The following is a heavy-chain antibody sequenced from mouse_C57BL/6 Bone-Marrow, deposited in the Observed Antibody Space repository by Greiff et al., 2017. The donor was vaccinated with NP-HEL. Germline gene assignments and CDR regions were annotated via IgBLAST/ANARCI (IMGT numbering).Heavy chain of an antibody. J-gene: IGHJ4*01. CDR2: INPYNGDT. Sequence: EVKLLESGPELVKPGDSVKISCKASGYSFTGYFMNWVMQSHGKSLEWIGRINPYNGDTFYNQKFKGKATLTVDKSSSTAHMELRSLTSEDSAVYYCARRTSTVVATDYAMDYWGQGTSVTVSS. D-gene: IGHD1-1*01. V-gene: IGHV1-20*01. CDR3: ARRTSTVVATDYAMDY. CDR1: GYSFTGYF.